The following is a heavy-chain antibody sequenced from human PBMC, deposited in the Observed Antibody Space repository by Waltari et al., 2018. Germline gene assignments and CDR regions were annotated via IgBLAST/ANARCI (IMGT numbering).Heavy chain of an antibody. Sequence: QVQLQESGPGLVAPSQTLSLTCTVFGDSISRDTSWWAWIRQPAGKGLECIGRVYTGGSIDYNPSLRSRLTISVDSPKNQFSLKLTSVTAADTAVYYCARGRITNSNAFDPWGQGTLVIVSS. J-gene: IGHJ5*02. CDR2: VYTGGSI. V-gene: IGHV4-61*02. CDR1: GDSISRDTSW. CDR3: ARGRITNSNAFDP. D-gene: IGHD1-20*01.